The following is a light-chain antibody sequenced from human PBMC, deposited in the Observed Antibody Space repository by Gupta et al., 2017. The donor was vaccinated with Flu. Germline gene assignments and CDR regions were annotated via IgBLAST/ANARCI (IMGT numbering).Light chain of an antibody. CDR2: AAS. V-gene: IGKV1-39*01. CDR1: QSITSY. Sequence: IQITQSPSSLSASLGDRDTITCLVSQSITSYLNWYQQMPGKAPKRLIYAASSLQSGVPSRFSGSGSETDFTLTISSLQPEDFATYYCKQSYRTPYAFGQGTKLEI. CDR3: KQSYRTPYA. J-gene: IGKJ2*01.